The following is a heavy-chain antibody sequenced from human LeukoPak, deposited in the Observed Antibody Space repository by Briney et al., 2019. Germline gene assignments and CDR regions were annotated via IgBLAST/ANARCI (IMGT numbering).Heavy chain of an antibody. Sequence: ASVKVSCKASGFTFTGYYMHWVRQAPGQWLEWMGWINGNSGGTNYAQKFQGRVTMTRDTSINTAYMELSRLTSDDTAMYYCSREFQRSLDYWGQGTLVTASS. D-gene: IGHD6-25*01. CDR2: INGNSGGT. CDR3: SREFQRSLDY. J-gene: IGHJ4*02. CDR1: GFTFTGYY. V-gene: IGHV1-2*02.